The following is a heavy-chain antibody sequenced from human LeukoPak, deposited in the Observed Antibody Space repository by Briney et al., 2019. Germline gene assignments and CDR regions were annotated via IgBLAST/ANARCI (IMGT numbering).Heavy chain of an antibody. CDR2: ISGSGGST. V-gene: IGHV3-23*01. CDR1: GFTFSSYA. J-gene: IGHJ4*02. Sequence: PGGSLRLSCAASGFTFSSYAMSWVRQAPGKGLEWVSAISGSGGSTYCADSVKGRFTISRDNSKNTLYLQMNSLRAEDTAVYYCANGFIVGPTLDYWGQGTLVTGSS. CDR3: ANGFIVGPTLDY. D-gene: IGHD1-26*01.